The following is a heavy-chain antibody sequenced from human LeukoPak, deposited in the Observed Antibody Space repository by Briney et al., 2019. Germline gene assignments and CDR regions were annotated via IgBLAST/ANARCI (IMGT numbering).Heavy chain of an antibody. D-gene: IGHD3-10*01. J-gene: IGHJ6*02. Sequence: ASVKVSCKASGYTFTSYDINWVRQATGQGLEWMGWMNPNSGNTGYAQKFQGRVTMTRNTSISTAYMELGSLRSEDTAVYYCARIFGELYYYGMDVWGQGTTVTVSS. V-gene: IGHV1-8*01. CDR2: MNPNSGNT. CDR3: ARIFGELYYYGMDV. CDR1: GYTFTSYD.